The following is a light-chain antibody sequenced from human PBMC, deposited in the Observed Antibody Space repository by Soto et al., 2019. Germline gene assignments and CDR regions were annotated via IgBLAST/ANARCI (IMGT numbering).Light chain of an antibody. CDR3: SSYTSSSTLAV. J-gene: IGLJ2*01. Sequence: QSALTQPASVSGSPGQSITISCTGTSSDVGGYNYVSWYRQDPGKAPKLMIYDVNNRPSGVSNRFSGSKSGNTASLTISGLQAEDEAYYYCSSYTSSSTLAVFGGGTKLTVL. V-gene: IGLV2-14*01. CDR2: DVN. CDR1: SSDVGGYNY.